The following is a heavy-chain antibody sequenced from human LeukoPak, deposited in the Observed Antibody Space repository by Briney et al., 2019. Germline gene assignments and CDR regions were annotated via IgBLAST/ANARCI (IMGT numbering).Heavy chain of an antibody. V-gene: IGHV3-23*01. Sequence: GGSLRLSCADSGFIFRIYAISCVRQAPGKGRECVSAISGSVDTTYYADTVKGGFTISRDNSKNTLYVEMNTLRAEDTAVYYCAKWGDYDILTGYYVSDFWGQGTLVTVSS. CDR1: GFIFRIYA. J-gene: IGHJ4*02. CDR2: ISGSVDTT. CDR3: AKWGDYDILTGYYVSDF. D-gene: IGHD3-9*01.